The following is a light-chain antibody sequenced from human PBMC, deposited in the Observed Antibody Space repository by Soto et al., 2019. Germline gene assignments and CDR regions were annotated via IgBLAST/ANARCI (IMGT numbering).Light chain of an antibody. Sequence: YELTQPLSVSVALGQTARLTCGGNNIASKNVHWYQQKPGQAPVLVIYRDNNRPSGIPERFSGSNSGNTATLTISRAQAGDEADYYCQVWDSSTAVFGGGTKLTVL. CDR2: RDN. V-gene: IGLV3-9*01. J-gene: IGLJ3*02. CDR1: NIASKN. CDR3: QVWDSSTAV.